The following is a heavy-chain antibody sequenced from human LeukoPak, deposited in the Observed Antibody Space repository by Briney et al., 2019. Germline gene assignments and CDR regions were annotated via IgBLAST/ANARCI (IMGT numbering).Heavy chain of an antibody. Sequence: GGSLRLSCAASGSTFSSYSMNWVRQAPGKGLEWVSSIISSSSYIYYADSVKGRFTISRDNAKNSLYLQMNSLRAEDTAVYYCARALPLGYCSGGSCYDIGYWGQGTLVAVSS. CDR1: GSTFSSYS. CDR3: ARALPLGYCSGGSCYDIGY. D-gene: IGHD2-15*01. CDR2: IISSSSYI. J-gene: IGHJ4*02. V-gene: IGHV3-21*01.